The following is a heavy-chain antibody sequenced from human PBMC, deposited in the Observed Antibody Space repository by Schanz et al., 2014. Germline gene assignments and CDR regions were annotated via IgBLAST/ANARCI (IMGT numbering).Heavy chain of an antibody. Sequence: QVQLVQSGGEVKTPGASVKVSCKASGYTFTGYYMHWVRQAPGQGLEWMGRINPNSGGTNYAQKLQGRVTMTTDTSTNTAYMELRSLTSDDTAVYYCARFNSGSHSPPYYYYGMDVWGQGTTVTVSS. V-gene: IGHV1-2*06. J-gene: IGHJ6*02. D-gene: IGHD1-26*01. CDR2: INPNSGGT. CDR3: ARFNSGSHSPPYYYYGMDV. CDR1: GYTFTGYY.